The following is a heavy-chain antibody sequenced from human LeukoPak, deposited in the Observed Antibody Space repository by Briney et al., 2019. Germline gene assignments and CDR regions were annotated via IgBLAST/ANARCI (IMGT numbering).Heavy chain of an antibody. CDR2: INPSGGST. V-gene: IGHV1-46*01. D-gene: IGHD3-22*01. Sequence: ASVKVSCKASGYTFTSYYMHWVRQAPGQGLEWMGIINPSGGSTSYAQKFQGRVTMTRDTSTSTVYMELSSLGSEDTAVYYCARPWYDSSSYYPVEYFQHWGQGTLVTVSS. CDR3: ARPWYDSSSYYPVEYFQH. J-gene: IGHJ1*01. CDR1: GYTFTSYY.